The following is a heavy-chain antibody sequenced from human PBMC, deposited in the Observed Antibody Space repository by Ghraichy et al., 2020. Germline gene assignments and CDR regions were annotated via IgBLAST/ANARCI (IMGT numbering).Heavy chain of an antibody. CDR3: ARFTASAGFDY. Sequence: ADTLSLTCTVSGGSISGYYWSWIRQSPGKGLEWIAYMYYSGGTNYNPSLKSRVTILVDTSKNQFSLRLSSVTAADTAVYYCARFTASAGFDYWGQGTLVTVSS. J-gene: IGHJ4*02. CDR2: MYYSGGT. D-gene: IGHD6-13*01. CDR1: GGSISGYY. V-gene: IGHV4-59*01.